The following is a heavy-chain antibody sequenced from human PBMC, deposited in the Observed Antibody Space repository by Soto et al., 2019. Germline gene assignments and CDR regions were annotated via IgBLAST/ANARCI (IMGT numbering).Heavy chain of an antibody. CDR3: AKAAYYDSSGYYGAFDF. CDR2: ISYDETNR. V-gene: IGHV3-30*18. CDR1: TFTLSDYA. Sequence: QVQVVESGGGVVQPGRSLRLSCAASTFTLSDYAMHWVRQAPGKGLEWVALISYDETNRYYADSVKGRFTISRDSSKNTLYLEMNSLRAEDTAVYYCAKAAYYDSSGYYGAFDFWGQGSLVTVSS. D-gene: IGHD3-22*01. J-gene: IGHJ4*02.